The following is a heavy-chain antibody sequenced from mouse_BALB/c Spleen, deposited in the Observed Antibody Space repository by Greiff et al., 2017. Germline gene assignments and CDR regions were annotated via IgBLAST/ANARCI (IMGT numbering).Heavy chain of an antibody. D-gene: IGHD2-10*02. J-gene: IGHJ3*01. V-gene: IGHV5-9-4*01. CDR3: ASTPSMVTRFAY. Sequence: DVHLVESGGGLVKPGGSLKLSCAASGFTFSSYAMSWVRQSPEKRLEWVAEISSGGSYTYYPDTVTGRFTISRDNAKNTLYLEMSSLRSEDTAMYYCASTPSMVTRFAYWGQGTLVTVSA. CDR1: GFTFSSYA. CDR2: ISSGGSYT.